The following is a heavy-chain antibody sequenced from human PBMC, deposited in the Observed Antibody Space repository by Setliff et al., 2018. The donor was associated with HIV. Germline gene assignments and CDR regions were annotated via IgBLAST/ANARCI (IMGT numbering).Heavy chain of an antibody. CDR3: ARKLRPGHGVDV. V-gene: IGHV3-7*01. CDR2: IGQDGSEK. Sequence: PGGSLRLSCAASRFDFNNYWMCWVRQAPGKGLEWVANIGQDGSEKNYVDSVKGRFTISRDNAKNSMDLQMNSLRAEDTAIYYCARKLRPGHGVDVWGQGTTVPVSS. CDR1: RFDFNNYW. D-gene: IGHD3-10*01. J-gene: IGHJ6*02.